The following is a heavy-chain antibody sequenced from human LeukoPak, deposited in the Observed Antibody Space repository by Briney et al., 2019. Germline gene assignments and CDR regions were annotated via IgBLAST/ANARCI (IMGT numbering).Heavy chain of an antibody. CDR1: GFTVSSNY. J-gene: IGHJ4*02. V-gene: IGHV4-34*01. CDR3: ARGYSSGWYPLLDY. Sequence: GSLRLSCAASGFTVSSNYMSWVRQAPGKGLEWIGEINHSGSTNYNPSLKSRVTISVDTSKNQFSLKLSSVTAADTAVYYCARGYSSGWYPLLDYWGQGTLVTVSS. D-gene: IGHD6-19*01. CDR2: INHSGST.